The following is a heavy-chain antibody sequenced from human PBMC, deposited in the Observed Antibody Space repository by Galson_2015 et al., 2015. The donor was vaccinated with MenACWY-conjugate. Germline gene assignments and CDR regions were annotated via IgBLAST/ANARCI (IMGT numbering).Heavy chain of an antibody. V-gene: IGHV3-48*03. CDR1: GFTFSSYE. Sequence: SLRLSCAAFGFTFSSYEMNWVRQAPGKGLEWVSYISSSGNTIYYADSVKGRFTISRDNAKNSLYLQMNSLRAEDTAVYYCVRGVYDSSGYYFPWGQGTLVTVSS. D-gene: IGHD3-22*01. CDR2: ISSSGNTI. CDR3: VRGVYDSSGYYFP. J-gene: IGHJ1*01.